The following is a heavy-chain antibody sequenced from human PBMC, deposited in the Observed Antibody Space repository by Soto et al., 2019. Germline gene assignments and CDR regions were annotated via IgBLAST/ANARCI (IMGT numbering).Heavy chain of an antibody. CDR1: GYTFTGFY. V-gene: IGHV1-2*06. CDR2: INADSGDT. D-gene: IGHD1-26*01. J-gene: IGHJ4*02. CDR3: VISGCGPATHSSFDY. Sequence: ASVEVSCKASGYTFTGFYMHWVRQAPAQGLEWMGRINADSGDTDHAEKFQDRVTMTRDTSMSTAYMELNRMTSEDTAVYYCVISGCGPATHSSFDYWGQGTPVTVSS.